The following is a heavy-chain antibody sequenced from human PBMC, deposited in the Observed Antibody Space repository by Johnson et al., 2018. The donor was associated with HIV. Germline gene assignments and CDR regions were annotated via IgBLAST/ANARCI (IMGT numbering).Heavy chain of an antibody. D-gene: IGHD5-24*01. V-gene: IGHV3-74*01. CDR1: GFTFSSYW. CDR2: IHSDGSIT. J-gene: IGHJ3*01. CDR3: ARGHNSAFDL. Sequence: VQLVESGGGLVQPGGSLRLSCAASGFTFSSYWMHWVRQVPGEGLVWVSRIHSDGSITTSAASVKGRFAISRDNARNTLYLQMNSLRAEDTAVYYCARGHNSAFDLWGQGTMVTVSS.